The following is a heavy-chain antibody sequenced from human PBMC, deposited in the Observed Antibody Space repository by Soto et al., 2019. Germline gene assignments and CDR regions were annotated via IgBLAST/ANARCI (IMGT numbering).Heavy chain of an antibody. CDR2: IIPIFGTT. CDR1: GGTFSSYA. J-gene: IGHJ6*02. D-gene: IGHD3-10*01. Sequence: QVQLVQSGAEVKKPGSSVKVSCRASGGTFSSYAISWVRQAPGQGLEWMGGIIPIFGTTNYAQKFQGRVTITADESSTIAYMELSSLGSEDTAVYYCARDGATLVRGVLRTGYYGMDVWGQGTTVTVSS. V-gene: IGHV1-69*01. CDR3: ARDGATLVRGVLRTGYYGMDV.